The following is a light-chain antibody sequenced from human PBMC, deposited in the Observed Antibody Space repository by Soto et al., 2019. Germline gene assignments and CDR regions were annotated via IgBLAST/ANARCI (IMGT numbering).Light chain of an antibody. CDR2: VAS. J-gene: IGKJ1*01. Sequence: MTQSPSSLSASVGDRVTITCRASQRISTYLSWYQQKPGKAPNLLIYVASSLQSGVPSRFSGSRSGTDFTLTISSLQPEDSATYYCQQSYNAPWTFGQGTKVEIK. CDR1: QRISTY. CDR3: QQSYNAPWT. V-gene: IGKV1-39*01.